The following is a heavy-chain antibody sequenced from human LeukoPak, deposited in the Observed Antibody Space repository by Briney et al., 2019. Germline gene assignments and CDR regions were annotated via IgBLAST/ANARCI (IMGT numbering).Heavy chain of an antibody. CDR1: GFTFSTHG. CDR3: VRDPGNSAMDV. D-gene: IGHD2-21*01. Sequence: GGSLRLSCAASGFTFSTHGMHWVRQAPGKGLEWVAVIWYDGNKKYYANSVKGRFTISRDNSKNMMYLQMNSLRADDTAVYYCVRDPGNSAMDVWGQGTTVTVSS. V-gene: IGHV3-33*01. J-gene: IGHJ6*02. CDR2: IWYDGNKK.